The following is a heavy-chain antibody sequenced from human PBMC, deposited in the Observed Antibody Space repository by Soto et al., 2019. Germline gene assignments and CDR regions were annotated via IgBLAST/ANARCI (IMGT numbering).Heavy chain of an antibody. CDR3: ARDRGTANTHNWLDP. CDR1: GDSVSSATYY. CDR2: IYYSGST. Sequence: QVQLQESGPGLVKPSETLSLTCTVSGDSVSSATYYWSWIRQPPGKALEWIGSIYYSGSTNYNPSLRSRVIMSVDTSKNQVSLNLSSVNAADTAVYYCARDRGTANTHNWLDPWGQGTLVTVSS. V-gene: IGHV4-61*01. D-gene: IGHD3-10*01. J-gene: IGHJ5*02.